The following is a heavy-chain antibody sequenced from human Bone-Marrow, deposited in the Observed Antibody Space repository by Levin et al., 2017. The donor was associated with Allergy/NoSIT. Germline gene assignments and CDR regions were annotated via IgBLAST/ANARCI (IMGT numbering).Heavy chain of an antibody. CDR2: ISGNGGST. D-gene: IGHD3-3*01. CDR3: TIRPEAGFWSDRYDGFEN. CDR1: GFTFRSYV. V-gene: IGHV3-23*01. J-gene: IGHJ4*02. Sequence: GGSLRLSCAASGFTFRSYVMSWVRQAPGKGLEWVSAISGNGGSTYYADSVKGRFTISRDNSKNTVSLQMNSLRAEDTAVYFCTIRPEAGFWSDRYDGFENWGQGTRVSVSS.